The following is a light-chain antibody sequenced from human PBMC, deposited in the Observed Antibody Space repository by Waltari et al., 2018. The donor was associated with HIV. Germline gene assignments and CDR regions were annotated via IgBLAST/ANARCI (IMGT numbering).Light chain of an antibody. V-gene: IGLV3-25*03. CDR2: KDT. J-gene: IGLJ3*02. Sequence: SYELTQPPSVSVSPGQTARITCSGDALAKQYACWYQQKPGQAPILVIYKDTERPSGIPERFSGSSSGTTVTLTISGVQAEDEADYYCQSADSTTWVFGGGTKLTVL. CDR1: ALAKQY. CDR3: QSADSTTWV.